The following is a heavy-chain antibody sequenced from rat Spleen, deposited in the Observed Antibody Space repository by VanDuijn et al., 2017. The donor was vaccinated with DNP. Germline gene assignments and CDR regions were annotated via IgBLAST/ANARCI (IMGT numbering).Heavy chain of an antibody. D-gene: IGHD1-3*01. J-gene: IGHJ3*01. CDR3: TRDTYYGSYDNWFAY. CDR2: ISSEGRNT. Sequence: EVQLVESGGGLVQPGRSLKLSCAASGFSFSDYFMAWVRQAPKKGLEWVASISSEGRNTYYGDSVKGRFTISRDNARSTLYLQMNSLRSEDTATYYCTRDTYYGSYDNWFAYWGQGTLVTVSS. V-gene: IGHV5-22*01. CDR1: GFSFSDYF.